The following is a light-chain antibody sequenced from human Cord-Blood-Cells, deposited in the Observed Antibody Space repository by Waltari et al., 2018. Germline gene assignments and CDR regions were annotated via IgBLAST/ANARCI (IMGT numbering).Light chain of an antibody. CDR1: QRVSSY. V-gene: IGKV3-11*01. Sequence: EIVLTQSPATLSLSPGERATLSCRASQRVSSYLAWYQQKPAQAPRLLIYDASNRATGIPARFSGSGSGTDFTLTISSLEPEDFAVYYCQQRSNWPLTFGPGTKVDIK. CDR3: QQRSNWPLT. J-gene: IGKJ3*01. CDR2: DAS.